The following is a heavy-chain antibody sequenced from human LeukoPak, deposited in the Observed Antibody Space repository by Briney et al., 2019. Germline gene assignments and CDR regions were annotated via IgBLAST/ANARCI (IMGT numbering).Heavy chain of an antibody. CDR2: MNPNSGNT. V-gene: IGHV1-8*01. CDR3: ARGNTVTTSAFDI. Sequence: GASVKVSCEASGYTFTSYDINWVRQATGQGLEWMGWMNPNSGNTGYAQKFQGRVTMTRNTSISTAYMELSSLRSEDTAVYYCARGNTVTTSAFDIWGQGTMVTVSS. J-gene: IGHJ3*02. CDR1: GYTFTSYD. D-gene: IGHD4-17*01.